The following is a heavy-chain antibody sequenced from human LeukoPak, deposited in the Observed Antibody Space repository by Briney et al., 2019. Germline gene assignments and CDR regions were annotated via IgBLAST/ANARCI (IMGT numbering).Heavy chain of an antibody. V-gene: IGHV4-34*01. D-gene: IGHD5-12*01. CDR1: GGSFSGYY. Sequence: SETLSLTCAVYGGSFSGYYWSWIRQPAGKGLEWIGEINHSGSTNYSPSLKSRVTISVDTSKNQFSLKLNSVTAADTAVYYCARDIVATINDYYGMDVWGQGTTVTVSS. CDR2: INHSGST. J-gene: IGHJ6*02. CDR3: ARDIVATINDYYGMDV.